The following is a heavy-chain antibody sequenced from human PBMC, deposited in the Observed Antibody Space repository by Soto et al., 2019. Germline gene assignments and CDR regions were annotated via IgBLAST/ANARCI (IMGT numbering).Heavy chain of an antibody. V-gene: IGHV4-30-4*01. CDR1: GGSISSGHHY. Sequence: QVQLQESGPGLVKHSQTLSLTCTVSGGSISSGHHYWSWIRQPPGKGLEWIGFIYYSGITSHNPPLTSRVTMSLDTSQHQFSLRLSSVTAADTAGYYSARVYGSGWPHFDYWGQGTLVTVSS. CDR2: IYYSGIT. CDR3: ARVYGSGWPHFDY. D-gene: IGHD6-19*01. J-gene: IGHJ4*02.